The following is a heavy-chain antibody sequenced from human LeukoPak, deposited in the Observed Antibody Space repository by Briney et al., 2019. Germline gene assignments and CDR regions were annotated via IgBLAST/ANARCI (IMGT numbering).Heavy chain of an antibody. Sequence: ASVKVSCTGSGYTFSSCSSNYDREATGQGLEWMGWMNPNSGNTGYVQQFQGRVIMTRNTSRSTAYMELSSLGSEDTAVYCCVRGCEYSYGRTSFDYWGQGTLVTVSS. V-gene: IGHV1-8*01. J-gene: IGHJ4*02. D-gene: IGHD5-18*01. CDR2: MNPNSGNT. CDR3: VRGCEYSYGRTSFDY. CDR1: GYTFSSCS.